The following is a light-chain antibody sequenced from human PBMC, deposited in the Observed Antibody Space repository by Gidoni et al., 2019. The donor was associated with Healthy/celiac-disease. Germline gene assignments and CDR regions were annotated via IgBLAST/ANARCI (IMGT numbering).Light chain of an antibody. CDR2: GAS. J-gene: IGKJ1*01. CDR3: QQYNNWPPS. CDR1: QSVRSN. Sequence: EIVMTQSPATLSVSPGERATLSCRASQSVRSNLAWYQQKPGQSPRLIIYGASTRATGIPARFSGSGSGTEFTLTNSSLQSEDFAVYYCQQYNNWPPSFGQGTKVEIK. V-gene: IGKV3-15*01.